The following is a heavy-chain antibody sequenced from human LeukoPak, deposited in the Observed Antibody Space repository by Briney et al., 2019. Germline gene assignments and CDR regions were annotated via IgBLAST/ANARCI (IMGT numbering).Heavy chain of an antibody. CDR1: GFTFSYAW. CDR2: IYSGGST. V-gene: IGHV3-53*01. Sequence: GGSLRLSCAVSGFTFSYAWMSWVREAPGKGVEWVSIIYSGGSTYYADSVKGRFSISRDSYKNTLYLQMNSLRAEDAAVYYCARDSHYGSGSYRYGMDVWGQGTTVTVSS. CDR3: ARDSHYGSGSYRYGMDV. D-gene: IGHD3-10*01. J-gene: IGHJ6*02.